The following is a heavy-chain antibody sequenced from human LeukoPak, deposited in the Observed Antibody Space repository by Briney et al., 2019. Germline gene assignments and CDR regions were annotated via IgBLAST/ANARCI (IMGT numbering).Heavy chain of an antibody. CDR2: ISSDSNTI. V-gene: IGHV3-48*01. D-gene: IGHD6-19*01. J-gene: IGHJ4*02. CDR3: AKDHSSGWYSRTVDY. Sequence: GGSLRLSCAASGFIFSSYSMNWVRQAPGKGLEWVSYISSDSNTIYYADSVKGRFTISRDNAKNSLYLQMNSLRAEDTAVYYCAKDHSSGWYSRTVDYWGQGTLVTVSS. CDR1: GFIFSSYS.